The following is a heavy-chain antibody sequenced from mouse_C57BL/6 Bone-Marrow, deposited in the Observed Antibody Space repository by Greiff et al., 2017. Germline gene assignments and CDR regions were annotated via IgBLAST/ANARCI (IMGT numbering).Heavy chain of an antibody. D-gene: IGHD1-1*01. V-gene: IGHV1-15*01. CDR1: GYTFTDYE. J-gene: IGHJ2*01. Sequence: VQLQQSGAELVRPGASVTLSCKASGYTFTDYEMHWVKQTPVHGLEWIGAIDPETGGTAYNQKFKGKAILTADKSSSTAYMELRSLTSEDSADYYCTRSYYGSSPDYWGQGTTLTVSS. CDR2: IDPETGGT. CDR3: TRSYYGSSPDY.